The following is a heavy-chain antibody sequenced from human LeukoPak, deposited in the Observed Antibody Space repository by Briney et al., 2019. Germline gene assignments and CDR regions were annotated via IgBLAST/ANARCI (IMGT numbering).Heavy chain of an antibody. CDR3: ASMIAVAGDPVDY. CDR1: GFTFSSYA. J-gene: IGHJ4*02. D-gene: IGHD6-19*01. Sequence: GGSLRLSCAASGFTFSSYAMHWVRQAPGKGLEWVAVISYDGSNKYYADSVKGRFTISRDNSKNTLYLQMNSLRAEDTAVYYCASMIAVAGDPVDYWGQGTLATVSS. V-gene: IGHV3-30-3*01. CDR2: ISYDGSNK.